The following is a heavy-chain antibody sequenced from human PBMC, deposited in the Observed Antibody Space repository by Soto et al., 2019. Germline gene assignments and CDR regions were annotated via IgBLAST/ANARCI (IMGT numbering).Heavy chain of an antibody. J-gene: IGHJ4*02. V-gene: IGHV3-11*06. Sequence: PGGSLRLSCAASGFTFSDYYMSWIRQAPGKGLEWVSYISSTTSYTNYADSVRGRFTISRDNAKNSLYLQMNSLRVEDTAVYYCARGISGWYPVYFDYWGQGTLVTVSS. CDR1: GFTFSDYY. CDR3: ARGISGWYPVYFDY. CDR2: ISSTTSYT. D-gene: IGHD6-19*01.